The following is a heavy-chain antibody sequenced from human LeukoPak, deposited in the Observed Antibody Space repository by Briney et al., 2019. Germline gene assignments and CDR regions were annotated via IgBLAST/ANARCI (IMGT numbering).Heavy chain of an antibody. Sequence: PSETLSLTCAFYGGSFSGYYWSWIRQPPGKWLEWIGEINHSGSTNYNPSLKSRVTISVDTSKNQFSLKLSSVTAADTAVYYCARGRWFGELLWGFFDYWGQGTLVTVSS. V-gene: IGHV4-34*01. CDR1: GGSFSGYY. J-gene: IGHJ4*02. CDR3: ARGRWFGELLWGFFDY. D-gene: IGHD3-10*01. CDR2: INHSGST.